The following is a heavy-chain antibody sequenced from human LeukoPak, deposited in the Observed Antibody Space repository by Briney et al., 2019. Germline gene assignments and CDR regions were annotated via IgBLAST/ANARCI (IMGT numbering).Heavy chain of an antibody. Sequence: GGSLRLSCAAAGSTVSSWNVCWGRKAPEKGEGRGSVIPSDGSTSYADSVNGRFTIARDNTKAALYLQMNSLRAEDTAVYYCARGGSRRDRYKWVYYDYDGWGKVITVSVAS. CDR3: ARGGSRRDRYKWVYYDYDG. J-gene: IGHJ6*03. V-gene: IGHV3-53*01. D-gene: IGHD5-24*01. CDR1: GSTVSSWN. CDR2: IPSDGST.